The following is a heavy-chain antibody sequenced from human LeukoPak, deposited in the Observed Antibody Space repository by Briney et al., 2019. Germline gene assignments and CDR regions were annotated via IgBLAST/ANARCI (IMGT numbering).Heavy chain of an antibody. D-gene: IGHD6-6*01. J-gene: IGHJ6*02. CDR1: GFTIDDYA. CDR3: AKDSCSSPYYGMDV. V-gene: IGHV3-9*01. CDR2: INWNSDRI. Sequence: GRSLRLSCAASGFTIDDYAMHWVRQAQGKGLEWVSGINWNSDRIGYADSVKGRFTISRDNAKNSLYLQMNSLRAEDTALYYCAKDSCSSPYYGMDVWGQGTTVTVSS.